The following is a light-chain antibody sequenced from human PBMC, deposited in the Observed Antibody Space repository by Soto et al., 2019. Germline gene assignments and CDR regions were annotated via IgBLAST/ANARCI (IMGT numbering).Light chain of an antibody. CDR2: GTS. CDR1: SSNIGAGYD. Sequence: QSVPTQPPSVSGAPGQRVTISCTGSSSNIGAGYDVHWYQQLPGTAPKLLIYGTSNRPSGVPDRFSGSKSGTSASLAITGLQAEDEADYYCQSYDSSLSGSVFGGGTKLTVL. V-gene: IGLV1-40*01. J-gene: IGLJ2*01. CDR3: QSYDSSLSGSV.